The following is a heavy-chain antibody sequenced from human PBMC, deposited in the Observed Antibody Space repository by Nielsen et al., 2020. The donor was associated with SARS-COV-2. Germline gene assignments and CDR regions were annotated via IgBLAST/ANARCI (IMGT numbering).Heavy chain of an antibody. CDR2: MNPKSGFT. CDR3: ARGRTLGY. J-gene: IGHJ4*02. CDR1: GYTFTTYD. V-gene: IGHV1-8*01. Sequence: ASVKVSCKASGYTFTTYDLNWVRQATGQGLEWMGWMNPKSGFTAYAQRFQGRVTMTRNTSISTAYLELSSLRSEDTAMYYCARGRTLGYWGQGTLVTVSS.